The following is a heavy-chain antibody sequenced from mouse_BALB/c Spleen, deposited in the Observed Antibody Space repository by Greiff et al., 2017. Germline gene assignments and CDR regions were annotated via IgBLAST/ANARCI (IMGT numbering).Heavy chain of an antibody. Sequence: EVQLQQSGAELVRSGASVKLSCTASGFNIKDYYMHWVKQRPEQGLEWIGWIDPENGDTEYAPKFQGKATMTADTSSNTAYLQLSSLTSEDTAVYYCNYYYGSSDYYAMDYWGQGTSVTVSS. V-gene: IGHV14-4*02. CDR2: IDPENGDT. CDR1: GFNIKDYY. D-gene: IGHD1-1*01. CDR3: NYYYGSSDYYAMDY. J-gene: IGHJ4*01.